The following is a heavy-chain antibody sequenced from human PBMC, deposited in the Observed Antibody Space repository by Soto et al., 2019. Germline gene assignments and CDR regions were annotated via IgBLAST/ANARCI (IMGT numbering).Heavy chain of an antibody. CDR2: IIPIFGTA. CDR3: ARGLHYYGSGSQNWFDP. D-gene: IGHD3-10*01. V-gene: IGHV1-69*13. J-gene: IGHJ5*02. Sequence: SLKVSCKASGGTFSSYAISWVRQAPGQGLEWMGGIIPIFGTANYAQKFQGRVTITADESTSTAYMELSSLRSEDTAVYYCARGLHYYGSGSQNWFDPWGQGTLVTVS. CDR1: GGTFSSYA.